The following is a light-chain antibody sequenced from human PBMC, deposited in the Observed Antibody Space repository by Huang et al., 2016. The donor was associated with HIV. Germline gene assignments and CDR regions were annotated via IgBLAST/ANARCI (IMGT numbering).Light chain of an antibody. CDR1: QNILNDSDSRNY. CDR3: QQYYSSPFT. Sequence: DIVMTQSPDSLAVSLGEWGTIHCKSSQNILNDSDSRNYLAWYQQKPGQPPKLLMHWGAIWKTGVTDRFNGSGAGKNFTHTISSLQDEDVAVDYCQQYYSSPFTFGPGTNVDI. J-gene: IGKJ3*01. V-gene: IGKV4-1*01. CDR2: WGA.